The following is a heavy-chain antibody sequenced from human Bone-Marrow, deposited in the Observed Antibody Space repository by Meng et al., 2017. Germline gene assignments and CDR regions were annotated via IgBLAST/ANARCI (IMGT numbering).Heavy chain of an antibody. CDR2: ISYDGSNQ. Sequence: QVQLVESGGGVVQPGRSPRLSCAASGFTFSTYAIHWVRQAPGKGLEWVAVISYDGSNQWYADSVKGRFTISRDNSKNTLYLQMNSLRTEDTAVYYCARVIRRGSYPSDYWGQGTLVTVSS. CDR3: ARVIRRGSYPSDY. V-gene: IGHV3-30-3*01. J-gene: IGHJ4*02. D-gene: IGHD1-26*01. CDR1: GFTFSTYA.